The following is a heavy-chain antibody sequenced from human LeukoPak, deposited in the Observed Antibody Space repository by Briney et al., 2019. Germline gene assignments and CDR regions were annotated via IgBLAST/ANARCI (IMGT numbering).Heavy chain of an antibody. Sequence: GGSLRLSCAASGFTFSNYWMSWVRQAPGKGLEWVAFIRYDGSNKYYADSVKGRFTISRDNSKNTLYLQMNSLRAEDTAVYYCAKDEFAAAGSFDYWGQGTLVTVSS. CDR3: AKDEFAAAGSFDY. V-gene: IGHV3-30*02. CDR1: GFTFSNYW. D-gene: IGHD6-13*01. CDR2: IRYDGSNK. J-gene: IGHJ4*02.